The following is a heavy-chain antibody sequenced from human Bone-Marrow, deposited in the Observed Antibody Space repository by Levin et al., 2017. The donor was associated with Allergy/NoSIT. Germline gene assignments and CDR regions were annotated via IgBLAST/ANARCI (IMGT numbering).Heavy chain of an antibody. V-gene: IGHV4-39*01. CDR1: GGSIRSSVYY. J-gene: IGHJ4*02. Sequence: SETLSLTCSVSGGSIRSSVYYWGWVRQSPGKGLEWIGSIDYRGRTSYTPSLKSRVAISVDTSGNQYSLNLTSVTAADTGVYYCARHFQGITSGGLNDYWGQGTLVTVSS. D-gene: IGHD3-16*01. CDR3: ARHFQGITSGGLNDY. CDR2: IDYRGRT.